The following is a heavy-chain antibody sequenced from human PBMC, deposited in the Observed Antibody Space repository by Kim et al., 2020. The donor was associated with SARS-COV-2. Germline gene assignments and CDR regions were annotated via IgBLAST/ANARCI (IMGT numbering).Heavy chain of an antibody. CDR2: ISSNGGST. D-gene: IGHD1-1*01. CDR3: ARDQLEPTFGHYYYYGMDV. V-gene: IGHV3-64*01. Sequence: GGSLRLSCAASGFTFSSYAMHWVRQAPGKGLEYVSAISSNGGSTYYANSVKGRFTISRDNSKNTLYLQMGSLRAEDMAVYYCARDQLEPTFGHYYYYGMDVWGQGTTVTVSS. J-gene: IGHJ6*02. CDR1: GFTFSSYA.